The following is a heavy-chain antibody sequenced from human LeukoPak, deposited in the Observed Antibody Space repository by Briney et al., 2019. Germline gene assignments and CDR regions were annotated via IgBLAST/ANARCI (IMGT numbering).Heavy chain of an antibody. CDR2: INPNSGGT. CDR1: GYTFTGYY. D-gene: IGHD1-26*01. V-gene: IGHV1-2*02. CDR3: ARSRASVGTSTYSDY. Sequence: ASVKVSCTASGYTFTGYYMHWVRQAPGQGLEWMGWINPNSGGTNYAQKFQGRVTMTRDTSISTAYMELSRLRSDDTAVYYCARSRASVGTSTYSDYWGQGTLVTVSS. J-gene: IGHJ4*02.